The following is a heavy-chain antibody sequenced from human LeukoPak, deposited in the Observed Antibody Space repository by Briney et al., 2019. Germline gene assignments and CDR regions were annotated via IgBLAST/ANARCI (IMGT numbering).Heavy chain of an antibody. CDR3: ARSYSSSPLFDY. D-gene: IGHD6-6*01. CDR2: IYTSGST. V-gene: IGHV4-4*09. Sequence: SETLSLTCTVSGGSISSYYWSWIRQPPGKGLEWSGYIYTSGSTNYTPSLKSRVTIPVATSKNQFSLKLSSVTAADTAVYYCARSYSSSPLFDYWGQGTLVTVSS. CDR1: GGSISSYY. J-gene: IGHJ4*02.